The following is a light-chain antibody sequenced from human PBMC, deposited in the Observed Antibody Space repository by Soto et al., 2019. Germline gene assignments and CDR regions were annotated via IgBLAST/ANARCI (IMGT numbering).Light chain of an antibody. V-gene: IGLV2-11*01. CDR3: SSYTSGSTLAV. Sequence: QSALTQPRSVSGSPGQSVTISCTGTSNDVGAYNFVSWYQQPPGKAPKLMIYDVTKRPSGVPDRFSGSKSDNTASLTISGLQAEDEADYYCSSYTSGSTLAVFATGTKLTVL. J-gene: IGLJ1*01. CDR1: SNDVGAYNF. CDR2: DVT.